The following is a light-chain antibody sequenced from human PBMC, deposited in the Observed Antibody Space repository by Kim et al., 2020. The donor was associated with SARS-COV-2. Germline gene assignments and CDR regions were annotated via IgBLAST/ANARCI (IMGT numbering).Light chain of an antibody. V-gene: IGLV3-1*01. Sequence: VSPGQTASITCSGDKLGDKYACWYQQKPGQSPVLVIYQDSKRPSGIPELFSGSNSGNTATLTISGTQAMDEADYYCQAWDSSTPYVFGTGTKVTVL. CDR3: QAWDSSTPYV. CDR2: QDS. J-gene: IGLJ1*01. CDR1: KLGDKY.